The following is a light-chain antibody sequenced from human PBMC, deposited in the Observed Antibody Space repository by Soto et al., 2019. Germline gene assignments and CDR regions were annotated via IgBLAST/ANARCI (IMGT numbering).Light chain of an antibody. CDR3: CSYVGSNNYV. CDR2: EAS. J-gene: IGLJ1*01. CDR1: SSDVGSYNY. V-gene: IGLV2-23*01. Sequence: QSVLTQPASVSGSPGQSITISCTGTSSDVGSYNYVSWYQQHPGKAPALMIYEASKRPSGVSNRFSGSKSGNTASLTISGLQAEDEADYYCCSYVGSNNYVFGTGTKVTVL.